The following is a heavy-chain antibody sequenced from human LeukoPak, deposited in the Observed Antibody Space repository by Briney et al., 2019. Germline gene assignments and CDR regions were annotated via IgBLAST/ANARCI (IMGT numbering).Heavy chain of an antibody. V-gene: IGHV3-7*04. Sequence: PGGSLRLSCAASGFTFSSFWMSWVRQAPGKGLEWVANIKQDGSEKYHVDSVKGRFTISRDNAKNSLYLQMNSLRAEDTAVYYCARVHHGYSFFQYFQQGGQGTLVTVSS. CDR2: IKQDGSEK. J-gene: IGHJ1*01. CDR1: GFTFSSFW. D-gene: IGHD5-24*01. CDR3: ARVHHGYSFFQYFQQ.